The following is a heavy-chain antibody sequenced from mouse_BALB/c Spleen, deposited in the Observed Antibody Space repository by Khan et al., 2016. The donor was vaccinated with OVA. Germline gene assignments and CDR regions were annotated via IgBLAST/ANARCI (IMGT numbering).Heavy chain of an antibody. J-gene: IGHJ2*01. CDR1: GLNIKDTY. Sequence: VQLQQPGAELVKSGATVKLSCTASGLNIKDTYMHWLKQWPEQELEWIGRIDPPNGNTKYDTKFQGTATIPAATYSNKAYLQLRGLTSEDTAVYYCARMARKWGQGTTLTVSS. CDR3: ARMARK. V-gene: IGHV14-3*02. CDR2: IDPPNGNT.